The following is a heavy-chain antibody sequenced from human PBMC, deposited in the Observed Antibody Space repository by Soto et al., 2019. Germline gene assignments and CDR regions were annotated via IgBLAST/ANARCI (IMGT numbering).Heavy chain of an antibody. V-gene: IGHV3-23*01. CDR2: VSTSGGST. CDR1: GFTFSSYV. J-gene: IGHJ4*02. CDR3: AKKAGYSGYDPFDY. D-gene: IGHD5-12*01. Sequence: GGSLRLSCAASGFTFSSYVMSWVRQAPGKGLQWVSAVSTSGGSTFNADSVKGRFAISRDNSKNTLYLQMNSRRAEDTAIYSCAKKAGYSGYDPFDYWGQGTRGTVSS.